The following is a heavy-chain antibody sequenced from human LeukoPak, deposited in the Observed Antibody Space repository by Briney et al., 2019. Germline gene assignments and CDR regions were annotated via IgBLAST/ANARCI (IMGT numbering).Heavy chain of an antibody. D-gene: IGHD6-13*01. J-gene: IGHJ5*02. V-gene: IGHV3-23*01. CDR1: GFTFSSYG. CDR3: AKDLYRSSWYDWFDP. CDR2: ISGSGGST. Sequence: GGSLRLSCAASGFTFSSYGMSWVRQAPGKGLEWDSAISGSGGSTYYADSVKGRFTISRDNSKNTLYLQINSLRAEDTAVYYCAKDLYRSSWYDWFDPWGQGTLVTVSS.